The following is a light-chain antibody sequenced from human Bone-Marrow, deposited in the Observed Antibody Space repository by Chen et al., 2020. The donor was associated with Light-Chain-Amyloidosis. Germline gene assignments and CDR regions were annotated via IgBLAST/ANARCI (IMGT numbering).Light chain of an antibody. J-gene: IGKJ4*01. CDR1: QTISSNY. V-gene: IGKV3-20*01. CDR3: RQYGTSPLA. CDR2: GSS. Sequence: ELVLTPSPGTLYLSPGEGANLSCRASQTISSNYLTWYQQKFGQAPRLLIYGSSSRATGIPDRFTGSGSGTDFTLTINRLEPEDFARYYCRQYGTSPLAFGGGTKVESK.